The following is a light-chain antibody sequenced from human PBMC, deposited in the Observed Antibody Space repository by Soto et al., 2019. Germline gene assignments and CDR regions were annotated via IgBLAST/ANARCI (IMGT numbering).Light chain of an antibody. CDR2: DVS. CDR1: SSDLGAYTY. Sequence: QSALTQPASVSGSPGQSITVSCTGTSSDLGAYTYVSWYQQHPGKAPKLIIHDVSNRPSGVSNRFSGSKSGNSASLTISGLQAEDEADYYCSSYTSSGTYVFGSGPKVTVL. J-gene: IGLJ1*01. CDR3: SSYTSSGTYV. V-gene: IGLV2-14*03.